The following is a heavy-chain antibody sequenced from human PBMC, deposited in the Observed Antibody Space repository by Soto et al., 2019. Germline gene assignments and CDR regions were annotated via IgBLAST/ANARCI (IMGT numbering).Heavy chain of an antibody. J-gene: IGHJ4*03. CDR3: ARQRYFDY. CDR1: GYSFTSYW. V-gene: IGHV5-51*01. Sequence: GESLKISCKGSGYSFTSYWIGWVRQMPGKGLGWLGIIYPGDSNIRYNPSFQGQVTISADKSLSTTYLHWSSLKASDTAMYYCARQRYFDYWGQGTLVTVSS. CDR2: IYPGDSNI.